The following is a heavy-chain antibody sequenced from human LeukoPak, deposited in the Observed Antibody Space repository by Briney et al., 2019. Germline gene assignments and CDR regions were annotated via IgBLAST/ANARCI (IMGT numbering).Heavy chain of an antibody. Sequence: PGGSLRLSCAASGFTFSDYYMSWIRQAPGKGLEWVSYISSSGSIIYYADSVKGRFTISRDNAKNSMYLQMNSLRAEDTAVYYRAGGKYDSSPFLQERGQGTLVTVSS. D-gene: IGHD3-22*01. CDR2: ISSSGSII. CDR3: AGGKYDSSPFLQE. J-gene: IGHJ1*01. V-gene: IGHV3-11*01. CDR1: GFTFSDYY.